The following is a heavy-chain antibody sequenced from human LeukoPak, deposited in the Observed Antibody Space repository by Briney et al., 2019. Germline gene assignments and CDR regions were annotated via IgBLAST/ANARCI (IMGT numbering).Heavy chain of an antibody. D-gene: IGHD1-1*01. J-gene: IGHJ2*01. V-gene: IGHV1-2*06. CDR2: INPNTGDT. CDR1: GYTFTGYY. CDR3: ARVWNRPRYWHFDL. Sequence: ASVKVSCKASGYTFTGYYIHWVRQAPGQGLEWMGRINPNTGDTNYVQRFQGRVAMTRDTSINTAYMELSRLKSDDTAIYYCARVWNRPRYWHFDLWGRGTLVTVSS.